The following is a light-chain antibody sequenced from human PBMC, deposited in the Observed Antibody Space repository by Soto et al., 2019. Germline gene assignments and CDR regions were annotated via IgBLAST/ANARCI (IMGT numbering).Light chain of an antibody. CDR1: QNINRY. V-gene: IGKV1-39*01. Sequence: DIQMTQSPSSLSASVGDRVTITCRASQNINRYLNWYQQKPGKAPKLLIYAASSLQSGVPSRFGGSGSETDFTLTISSLQPEDFATYYCQQTYSTLITFGQGTRLEIK. CDR3: QQTYSTLIT. CDR2: AAS. J-gene: IGKJ5*01.